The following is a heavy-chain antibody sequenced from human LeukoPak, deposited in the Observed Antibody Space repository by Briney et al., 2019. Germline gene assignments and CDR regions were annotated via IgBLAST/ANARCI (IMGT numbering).Heavy chain of an antibody. CDR1: GFTFSSYW. CDR3: ARHKVSEQPPAG. V-gene: IGHV3-74*01. J-gene: IGHJ4*02. D-gene: IGHD6-25*01. Sequence: GGSLRLSCAASGFTFSSYWMHWVRQAPGKGLVWVSRINSDGSSTSYADSVKGRFTISRDNAKNTLYLQMHSLRAEDTAVYYCARHKVSEQPPAGWVQGTLVTVSS. CDR2: INSDGSST.